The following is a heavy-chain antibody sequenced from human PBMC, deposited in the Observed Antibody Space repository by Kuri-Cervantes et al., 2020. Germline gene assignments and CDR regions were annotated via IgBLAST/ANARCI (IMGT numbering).Heavy chain of an antibody. CDR3: ARDRGQQLDQNWFDP. V-gene: IGHV3-7*01. CDR1: GFTFSSYA. J-gene: IGHJ5*02. D-gene: IGHD6-13*01. CDR2: IKEDGSKK. Sequence: GESLKISCAASGFTFSSYAMNWVRQAPGKGLEWVADIKEDGSKKYSVDSVKGRFIISRDNAKNSLYLQMSSLRAEDTAVYYCARDRGQQLDQNWFDPWGQGTLVTVSS.